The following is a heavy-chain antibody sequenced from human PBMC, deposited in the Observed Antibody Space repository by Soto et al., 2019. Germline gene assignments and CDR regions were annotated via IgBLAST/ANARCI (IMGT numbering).Heavy chain of an antibody. CDR1: GFTFSVYW. CDR3: ARSDYGDGSWYFDL. J-gene: IGHJ2*01. D-gene: IGHD4-17*01. Sequence: GGSLRLSCAASGFTFSVYWMSWVRQAPGTGLEWVANIKEDGGEKYYVDSVKGRFTISRDDAKKSLYLQMNSLRAEDTAVYYCARSDYGDGSWYFDLWGRGTLVTV. CDR2: IKEDGGEK. V-gene: IGHV3-7*01.